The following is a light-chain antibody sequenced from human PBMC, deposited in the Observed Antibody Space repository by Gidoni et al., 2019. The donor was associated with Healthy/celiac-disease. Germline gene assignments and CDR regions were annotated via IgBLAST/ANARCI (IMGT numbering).Light chain of an antibody. CDR1: QSVSSSY. J-gene: IGKJ1*01. Sequence: EIVLTQSPDPLSLSPGERATLSCRASQSVSSSYLAWYQQKPGQAPRLLIYGASSRATGIPDRFSGSGSGTDFTLTISRLEPEDFAVYYCQQYGSSPVTFGQGTKVEIK. CDR2: GAS. CDR3: QQYGSSPVT. V-gene: IGKV3-20*01.